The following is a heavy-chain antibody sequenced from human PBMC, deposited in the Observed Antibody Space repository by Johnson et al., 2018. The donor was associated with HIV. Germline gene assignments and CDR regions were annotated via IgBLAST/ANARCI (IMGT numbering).Heavy chain of an antibody. CDR3: ARRYDVRNGAFDI. D-gene: IGHD3-16*01. J-gene: IGHJ3*02. CDR1: GFTFDDYA. CDR2: IRWNSGSI. V-gene: IGHV3-9*01. Sequence: VQLVESGGGLVQPGRSLRLSCAASGFTFDDYAMHWVRQAPGKGLEWVSGIRWNSGSIGYADSVKGRFTISRDNAKNSLYLQMNSLRAEDTALYYCARRYDVRNGAFDIWGQGTMVTVSS.